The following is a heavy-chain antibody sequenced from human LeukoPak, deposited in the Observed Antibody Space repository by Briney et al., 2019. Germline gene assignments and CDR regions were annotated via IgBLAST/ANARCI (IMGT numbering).Heavy chain of an antibody. CDR2: INPNSGGT. J-gene: IGHJ4*02. Sequence: ASVKVSCKASGYTFTGYYMHWVRQAPGQGLEWMGWINPNSGGTNYAQKFQGRVTMTRDTSISTAYMELSRLRSADTAVYYCARDPDIVATIGGYWGQGTLVTVSS. V-gene: IGHV1-2*02. CDR1: GYTFTGYY. D-gene: IGHD5-12*01. CDR3: ARDPDIVATIGGY.